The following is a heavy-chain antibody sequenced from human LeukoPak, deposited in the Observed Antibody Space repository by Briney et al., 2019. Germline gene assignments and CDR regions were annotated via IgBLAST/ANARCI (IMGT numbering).Heavy chain of an antibody. CDR3: ASQSFARFDP. CDR2: IQPDGSEQ. CDR1: GFAFSRSW. J-gene: IGHJ5*02. Sequence: PGGSLRLFCVASGFAFSRSWMSWVRQAPGEGLEWVGNIQPDGSEQYPVDSVKGRFTISRDNSRNSLFLQMSSLRVEDTAVYYCASQSFARFDPWGQGTLVTVSS. D-gene: IGHD3-16*01. V-gene: IGHV3-7*01.